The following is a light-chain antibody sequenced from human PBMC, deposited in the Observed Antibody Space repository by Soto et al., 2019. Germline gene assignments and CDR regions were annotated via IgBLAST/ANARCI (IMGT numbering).Light chain of an antibody. Sequence: QSALTQPASVSGSPGQSITISCTGTSSDVGGYNYVSWYQHPPGKAPKLMIYDVSNRPSGVSNRFSGSKSGNTASLTISGLQPEDEADYYCSSYTSASTPYVFGTGTKLTV. CDR1: SSDVGGYNY. CDR3: SSYTSASTPYV. J-gene: IGLJ1*01. CDR2: DVS. V-gene: IGLV2-14*03.